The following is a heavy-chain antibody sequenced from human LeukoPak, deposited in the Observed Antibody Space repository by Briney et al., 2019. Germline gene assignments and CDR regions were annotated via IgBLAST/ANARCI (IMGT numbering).Heavy chain of an antibody. CDR3: ARSPMPSSSWGLTYYYYMDV. V-gene: IGHV3-33*01. CDR2: IWYDGSNK. J-gene: IGHJ6*03. D-gene: IGHD6-6*01. CDR1: GFTFSSYG. Sequence: GGSLRLSCAASGFTFSSYGMYCVRQAPGKGLEWVAVIWYDGSNKYYADSVKGRFTISRDNSKNTLYLQMNSLRAEDTAVYYCARSPMPSSSWGLTYYYYMDVWGKGTTVTVSS.